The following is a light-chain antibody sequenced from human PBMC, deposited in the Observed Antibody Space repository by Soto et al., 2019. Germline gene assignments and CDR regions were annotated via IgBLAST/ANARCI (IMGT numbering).Light chain of an antibody. CDR2: EVS. V-gene: IGLV2-8*01. Sequence: QSALTQPPSASGSPGQSVTISCTGSSSDVGGYDYVAWYQQYSGKAPKLLIYEVSKRPSGVPDRFSGSKTGDTASLTVSGLQAADEADYYCTSYAGSNNFVFGTGTKLTVL. CDR1: SSDVGGYDY. J-gene: IGLJ1*01. CDR3: TSYAGSNNFV.